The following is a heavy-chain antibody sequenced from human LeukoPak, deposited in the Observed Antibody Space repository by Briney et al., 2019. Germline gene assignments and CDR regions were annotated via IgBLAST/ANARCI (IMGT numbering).Heavy chain of an antibody. V-gene: IGHV3-7*01. D-gene: IGHD6-13*01. CDR3: ARVAEAAAFDS. J-gene: IGHJ4*02. CDR2: INQDGSEK. CDR1: GFTFSNYW. Sequence: GGSLRLSCAASGFTFSNYWMSWVRQAPGKGLEWVANINQDGSEKYYADAVKGRFTIPRDNAEKSLYLQMNSLRAEDTAVYYCARVAEAAAFDSWGQGTLVTVSS.